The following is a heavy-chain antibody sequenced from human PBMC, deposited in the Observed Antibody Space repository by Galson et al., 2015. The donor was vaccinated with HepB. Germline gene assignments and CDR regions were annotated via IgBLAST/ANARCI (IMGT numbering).Heavy chain of an antibody. J-gene: IGHJ5*02. CDR1: GYTFTGYY. CDR3: ARGPSVLYNWNLPFSGVTFDP. D-gene: IGHD1-20*01. Sequence: SVKVSCKASGYTFTGYYMHWVRQAPGQGLEWMGWINPNSGGTNYAQKFQGRVTMTRDTSISTASMELSRLRSDDTTVYYCARGPSVLYNWNLPFSGVTFDPWGQVTLVTVSS. V-gene: IGHV1-2*02. CDR2: INPNSGGT.